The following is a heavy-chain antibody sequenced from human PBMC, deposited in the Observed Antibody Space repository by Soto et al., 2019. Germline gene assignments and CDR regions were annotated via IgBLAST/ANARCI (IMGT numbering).Heavy chain of an antibody. Sequence: GGSLRLSCAASGFTFSDHYMDWVRQAPGKGLEWVGRTRNKANSYTTEYAASVKGRFTISRDDSKNSLYLQMSSLKTEDTAVYYCATHYYGSGSYYNDFDYWGQGTLVTVSS. V-gene: IGHV3-72*01. J-gene: IGHJ4*02. CDR1: GFTFSDHY. CDR3: ATHYYGSGSYYNDFDY. D-gene: IGHD3-10*01. CDR2: TRNKANSYTT.